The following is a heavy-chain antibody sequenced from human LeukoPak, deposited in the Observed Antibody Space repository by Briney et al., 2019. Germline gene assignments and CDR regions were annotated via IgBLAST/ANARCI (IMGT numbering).Heavy chain of an antibody. V-gene: IGHV3-66*01. Sequence: GGSLRLSCAASGFTVSSNYMSWVRQAPGKGLEWVSVIYSGGSTYYADSVKGRFTISRDNSKNTLYLQMNSLRAEDTAVYYCAKEPRGAPGYDAFDIWGQGTMVTVSS. CDR1: GFTVSSNY. CDR2: IYSGGST. J-gene: IGHJ3*02. D-gene: IGHD3-10*01. CDR3: AKEPRGAPGYDAFDI.